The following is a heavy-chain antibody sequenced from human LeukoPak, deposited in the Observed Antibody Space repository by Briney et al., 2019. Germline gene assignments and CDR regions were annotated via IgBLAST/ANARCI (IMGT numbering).Heavy chain of an antibody. D-gene: IGHD3-10*01. CDR1: GFTFRSYA. J-gene: IGHJ4*02. Sequence: GGSLRLSCAAAGFTFRSYAMNWVRQGPGKGLEWVSTMSASDAGTYYADSVKGRFTISRDNSKNTLYLQMNSLRAKDTAIYYCAKRGPIYSASPGNYFDYWGQGTLVTVSS. V-gene: IGHV3-23*01. CDR2: MSASDAGT. CDR3: AKRGPIYSASPGNYFDY.